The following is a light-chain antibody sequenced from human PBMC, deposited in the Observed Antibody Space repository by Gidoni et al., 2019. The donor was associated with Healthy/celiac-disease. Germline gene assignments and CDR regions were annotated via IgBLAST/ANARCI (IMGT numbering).Light chain of an antibody. CDR2: DAS. CDR1: QSVSSY. J-gene: IGKJ2*01. Sequence: EIVLTPSPATLSLSPGERATLSCRASQSVSSYLAWYQQKPGQAPRLLIYDASNRATGIPARFSGSGSGTDFTLTISSLEPEEFAVYYCQQRSNWPPYTFXQXTKLEIK. CDR3: QQRSNWPPYT. V-gene: IGKV3-11*01.